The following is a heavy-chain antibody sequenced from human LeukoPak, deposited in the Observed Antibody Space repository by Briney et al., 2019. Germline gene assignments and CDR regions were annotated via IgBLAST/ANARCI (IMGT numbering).Heavy chain of an antibody. J-gene: IGHJ4*02. V-gene: IGHV4-59*12. CDR1: GGSISSYY. CDR2: IYYSGST. D-gene: IGHD6-19*01. CDR3: AREGKLTGYFGGLGFNY. Sequence: SETLSLTCTVSGGSISSYYWSWIRQPPGKGLEWIGNIYYSGSTNYNPSLKSRVTISVDTSKNQFSLRLSSVTAADTAVYYCAREGKLTGYFGGLGFNYWGQGILVTVSS.